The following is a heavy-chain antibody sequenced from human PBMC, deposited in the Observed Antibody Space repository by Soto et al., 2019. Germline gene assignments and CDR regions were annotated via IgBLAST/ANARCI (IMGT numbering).Heavy chain of an antibody. D-gene: IGHD2-2*01. Sequence: ASVKVSCKASGYTFTGYYMHWVRQAPGQGLEWMGWINPNSGGTNYAQKFQGRVTMTRDTSISTAYMELSRLRSDDTAVYYWARVLGPAAMSWFDPWGQGTLVTVSS. V-gene: IGHV1-2*02. J-gene: IGHJ5*02. CDR1: GYTFTGYY. CDR3: ARVLGPAAMSWFDP. CDR2: INPNSGGT.